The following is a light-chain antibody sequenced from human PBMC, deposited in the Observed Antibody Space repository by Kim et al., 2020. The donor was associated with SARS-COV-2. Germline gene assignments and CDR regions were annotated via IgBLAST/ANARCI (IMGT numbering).Light chain of an antibody. CDR1: GGSIASND. J-gene: IGLJ3*02. Sequence: GKTVTISCIRSGGSIASNDVQWYQQRPGSSPYTVIYEHNQRPSGIPDRFSGSVDSSSNSASLTIAGLKTEDEADYYCQSYNSSNWVFGGGTQLTVL. V-gene: IGLV6-57*01. CDR2: EHN. CDR3: QSYNSSNWV.